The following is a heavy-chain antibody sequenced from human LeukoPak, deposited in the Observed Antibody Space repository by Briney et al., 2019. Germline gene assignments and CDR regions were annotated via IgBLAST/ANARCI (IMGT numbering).Heavy chain of an antibody. CDR1: GTSISNYY. J-gene: IGHJ4*02. D-gene: IGHD4-17*01. V-gene: IGHV4-59*08. CDR2: IFYTGTT. CDR3: ARHSGDYGGLYDY. Sequence: SETLSLTCTVSGTSISNYYWSWIRQPPGKGLEWIGYIFYTGTTVSNPSLKSRLIMSVDMSKNQVSLNLISVTAAGTAVYYCARHSGDYGGLYDYWGQGALVTVSS.